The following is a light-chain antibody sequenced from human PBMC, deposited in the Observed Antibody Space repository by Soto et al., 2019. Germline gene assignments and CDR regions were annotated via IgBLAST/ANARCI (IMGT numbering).Light chain of an antibody. CDR2: GNI. Sequence: QSVLTQPPSVSGAAGQRVTISCTGSSSNIGAGYDVHWYQQRPGTAPKLLIFGNINRPSGVPDRFSGSKSGTSASLAITGLQAEDEGDYYCQSYGSTLSARYVFGTGTKVTVL. CDR1: SSNIGAGYD. J-gene: IGLJ1*01. CDR3: QSYGSTLSARYV. V-gene: IGLV1-40*01.